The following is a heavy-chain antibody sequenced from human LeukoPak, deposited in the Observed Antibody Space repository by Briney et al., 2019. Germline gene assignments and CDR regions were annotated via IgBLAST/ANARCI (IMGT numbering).Heavy chain of an antibody. CDR1: GGSFCSYS. D-gene: IGHD2-15*01. J-gene: IGHJ5*02. V-gene: IGHV1-69*13. CDR2: IIPLLGTP. CDR3: ARGDCTGGSCYWFDL. Sequence: ASVKVSCKASGGSFCSYSISWVRQAPGQGLEWMGVIIPLLGTPNYAQNFQDRVTITADEATSTVYMELSSLRYDDTAVYYCARGDCTGGSCYWFDLWGQGTLVSVSS.